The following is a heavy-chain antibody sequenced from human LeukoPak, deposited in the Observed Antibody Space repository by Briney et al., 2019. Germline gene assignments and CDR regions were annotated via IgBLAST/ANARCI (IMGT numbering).Heavy chain of an antibody. V-gene: IGHV3-49*04. CDR1: GFTFGVYS. Sequence: GESLKISCTASGFTFGVYSMTWVRQAPGKGLEWVGFIRSKAYGGTTEYAASAKGRFTISRDDSKSVAHLQMNSLKTEDTAVYYCTTHGVSFYFNYWGQGALVTVSS. CDR2: IRSKAYGGTT. D-gene: IGHD4-17*01. CDR3: TTHGVSFYFNY. J-gene: IGHJ4*02.